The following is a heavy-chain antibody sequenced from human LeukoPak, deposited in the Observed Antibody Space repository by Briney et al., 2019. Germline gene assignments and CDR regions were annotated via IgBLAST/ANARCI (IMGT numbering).Heavy chain of an antibody. CDR1: GFTFSSYV. V-gene: IGHV3-33*01. CDR2: IWYDGSNK. Sequence: PGGSLRLSCAASGFTFSSYVMHWVRQAPGKGLEWVAVIWYDGSNKYYADSVKGRFTISRDNSKNTLYLQMNSLRAEDTAVYYCARGSYDFWSGYYLSSYYMDVWGKGTTVTVSS. D-gene: IGHD3-3*01. J-gene: IGHJ6*03. CDR3: ARGSYDFWSGYYLSSYYMDV.